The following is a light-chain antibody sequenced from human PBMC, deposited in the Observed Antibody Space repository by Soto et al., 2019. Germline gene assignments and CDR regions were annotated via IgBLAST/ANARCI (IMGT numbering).Light chain of an antibody. Sequence: EIVMTQSPATLSVSPGERATLSCRASESISSHLAWYQQKPGQAPRLLIYDSSTRATGIPAGFSGSGSGTDFTLNISSLESEDSAVYYCQQRSNWPITFGQGTRLEIK. V-gene: IGKV3-11*01. CDR3: QQRSNWPIT. CDR2: DSS. J-gene: IGKJ5*01. CDR1: ESISSH.